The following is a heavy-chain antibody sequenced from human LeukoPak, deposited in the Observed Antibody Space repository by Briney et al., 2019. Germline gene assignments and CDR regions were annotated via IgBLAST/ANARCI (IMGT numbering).Heavy chain of an antibody. D-gene: IGHD4-17*01. CDR3: ARDPDPETPVYYFDY. V-gene: IGHV3-23*01. J-gene: IGHJ4*02. Sequence: PEGSLRLSCAASGYTFNNYAMSWVRRAPGKGLEWVSAISGGGSTYYADSVKGRFTISRDNSKNTLYLQMNSLRAEDTAVYYCARDPDPETPVYYFDYWGQGTLVTVSS. CDR2: ISGGGST. CDR1: GYTFNNYA.